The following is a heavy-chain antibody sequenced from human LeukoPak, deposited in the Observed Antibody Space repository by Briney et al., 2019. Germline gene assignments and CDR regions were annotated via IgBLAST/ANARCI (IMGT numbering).Heavy chain of an antibody. Sequence: PSETLSLTCAVSGGSISSSNWWSWVRPPPGKGLEWIGEIYHSGSTNYNPSLKSRVTISVDKSKNQFSLKLSSVTAADTAVYYCARDRIGDCGGDCYGGSDAFDIWGQGTMVTVSS. CDR2: IYHSGST. CDR3: ARDRIGDCGGDCYGGSDAFDI. CDR1: GGSISSSNW. J-gene: IGHJ3*02. V-gene: IGHV4-4*02. D-gene: IGHD2-21*02.